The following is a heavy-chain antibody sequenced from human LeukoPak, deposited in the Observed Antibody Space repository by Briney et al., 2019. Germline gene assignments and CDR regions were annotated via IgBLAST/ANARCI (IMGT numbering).Heavy chain of an antibody. CDR3: AKDIQLSA. Sequence: LPGGALRLSCAASGFNFNDAAMTWVRQAPGKGLEWVSLIASSGRNTYYTDSVRGRFTISRDNSKKTLSLQMNSLRVEDTAIYYCAKDIQLSAWGLGTMVPVSS. D-gene: IGHD5-24*01. CDR2: IASSGRNT. J-gene: IGHJ3*01. CDR1: GFNFNDAA. V-gene: IGHV3-23*01.